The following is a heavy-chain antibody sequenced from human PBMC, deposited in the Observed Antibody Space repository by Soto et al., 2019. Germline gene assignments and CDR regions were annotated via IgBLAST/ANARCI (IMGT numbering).Heavy chain of an antibody. V-gene: IGHV1-69*06. CDR3: ARGKHYYGSGSYYNWFDP. CDR1: GGTFSSYA. Sequence: ASVKVSCKASGGTFSSYAISWVRQAPGQGLEWMGGIIPIFGTANYAQKFQGRVTITADKSTSTAYMELSSLRSEDTAVYYCARGKHYYGSGSYYNWFDPWGQGTLVTSPQ. CDR2: IIPIFGTA. D-gene: IGHD3-10*01. J-gene: IGHJ5*02.